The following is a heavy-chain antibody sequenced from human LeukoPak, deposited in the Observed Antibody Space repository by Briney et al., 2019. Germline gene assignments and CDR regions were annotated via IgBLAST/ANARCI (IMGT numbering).Heavy chain of an antibody. CDR3: ARPVLGDGTVAAQFEH. J-gene: IGHJ4*02. CDR1: GYTFTGYY. V-gene: IGHV1-2*02. D-gene: IGHD2-15*01. Sequence: ASVKVSCKASGYTFTGYYIHWVRQAPGQGLEWMGWINPHSGGTNYAQKFQGGVTMTRDTSITTAYMELSSLRSDDTAVYYCARPVLGDGTVAAQFEHWGQGTLVTVSS. CDR2: INPHSGGT.